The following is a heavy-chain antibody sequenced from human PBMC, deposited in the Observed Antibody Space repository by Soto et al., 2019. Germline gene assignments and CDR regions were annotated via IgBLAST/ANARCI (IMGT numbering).Heavy chain of an antibody. V-gene: IGHV1-24*01. CDR2: FDPEDGET. J-gene: IGHJ1*01. D-gene: IGHD4-17*01. CDR1: GYTLTELS. Sequence: QVQLVQSGAEVKKPGASVKVSCKVSGYTLTELSMHWVRQAPGKGLEWMGGFDPEDGETIYAQKFQGRVTMTEDTSTDTAYMELSSLRSEDTAVYYWATETPTVTITPFADYFQHWGQGTLVTVSS. CDR3: ATETPTVTITPFADYFQH.